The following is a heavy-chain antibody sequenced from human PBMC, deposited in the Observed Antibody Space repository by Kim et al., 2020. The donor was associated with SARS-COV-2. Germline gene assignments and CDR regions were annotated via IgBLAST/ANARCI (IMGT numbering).Heavy chain of an antibody. D-gene: IGHD6-13*01. Sequence: GGSLRLSCAASGFTFSSYGMHWVRQAPGKGLEWVAVISYDGSNKYYADSVKGRFTISRDNSKNTLYLQMNSLRAEDTAVYYCAKEYSSSWYRGYYFDYWGQGTLVTVSS. V-gene: IGHV3-30*18. CDR3: AKEYSSSWYRGYYFDY. CDR2: ISYDGSNK. CDR1: GFTFSSYG. J-gene: IGHJ4*02.